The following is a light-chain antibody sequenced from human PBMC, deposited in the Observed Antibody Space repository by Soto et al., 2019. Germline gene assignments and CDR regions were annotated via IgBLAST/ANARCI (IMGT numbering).Light chain of an antibody. CDR1: QTIGTN. CDR3: QQYDNLPPWT. V-gene: IGKV3-15*01. J-gene: IGKJ1*01. CDR2: GAS. Sequence: EIILTQSPATLSVSPGGKATLSCRASQTIGTNLVWYRQRPGQAPRLLIPGASARATGIPARFRGSGSGTEFTLTITNLQSEDFAVYYCQQYDNLPPWTFGQGTKVDIK.